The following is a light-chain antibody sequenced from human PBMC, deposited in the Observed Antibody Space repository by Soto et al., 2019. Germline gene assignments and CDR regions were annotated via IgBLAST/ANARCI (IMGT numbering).Light chain of an antibody. Sequence: QSALTQPASVSGSPRQSITISCTGTSSDVGGYNYVSWYQQHPGKAPKLMIYDVSDRPSGVSNRFSGSKSGNTASLTISGLQADDEADYYCSSYTTSSTLVFGTGTKLTVL. CDR1: SSDVGGYNY. V-gene: IGLV2-14*01. J-gene: IGLJ1*01. CDR3: SSYTTSSTLV. CDR2: DVS.